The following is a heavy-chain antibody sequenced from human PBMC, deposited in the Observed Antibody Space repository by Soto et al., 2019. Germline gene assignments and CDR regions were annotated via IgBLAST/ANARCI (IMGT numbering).Heavy chain of an antibody. D-gene: IGHD3-22*01. Sequence: EVQLVQSGAEVKKPGESLKISCKGSGYSFTSYWIGWVRQTPGKGLEWMGIIYPGDSDTRYSPSFQGQVTISADKSIRTAYLQWSSLKASDTAMYYCARHLINYYDSSGYPDYWGQGTLVTVSS. J-gene: IGHJ4*02. CDR3: ARHLINYYDSSGYPDY. CDR2: IYPGDSDT. CDR1: GYSFTSYW. V-gene: IGHV5-51*01.